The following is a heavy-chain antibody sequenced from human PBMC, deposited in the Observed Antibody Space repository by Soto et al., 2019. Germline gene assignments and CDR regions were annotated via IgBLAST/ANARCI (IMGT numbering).Heavy chain of an antibody. Sequence: GASVKVSCKASGYTFTSYDINWVRQATGQGLEWMGWMNPNSGNTGYAQKFQGRVTMTRNTSISTAYMELSSLRSEDTAVYYCARAPGPPYYYYYMDVWGKGTTVTVSS. CDR1: GYTFTSYD. D-gene: IGHD2-8*02. J-gene: IGHJ6*03. CDR3: ARAPGPPYYYYYMDV. V-gene: IGHV1-8*01. CDR2: MNPNSGNT.